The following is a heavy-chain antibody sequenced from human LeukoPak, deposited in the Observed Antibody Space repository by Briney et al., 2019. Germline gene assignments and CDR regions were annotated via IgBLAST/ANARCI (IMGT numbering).Heavy chain of an antibody. J-gene: IGHJ4*02. CDR1: GGSFSGYY. Sequence: SETLSLTCAVYGGSFSGYYWSWIRQPPGKGLEWIGEINHSGSTNYNPSLKSRVTISVDTSKNQFSLKLSSVTAADMAVYYCASLSHLYFDYWGQGTLVTVSS. V-gene: IGHV4-34*01. CDR2: INHSGST. CDR3: ASLSHLYFDY.